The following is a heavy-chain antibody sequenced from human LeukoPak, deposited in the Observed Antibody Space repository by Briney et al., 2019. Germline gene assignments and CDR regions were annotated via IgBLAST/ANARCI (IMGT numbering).Heavy chain of an antibody. CDR1: GFSFSSYA. V-gene: IGHV3-64*01. CDR2: ISSNGGST. Sequence: GGSLRLSCAASGFSFSSYAMHWVRQAPGKGLEYVSAISSNGGSTYYANSVKGRFTISRDSSKNTLYLQMGSLRAEDMAVYYCARARDGYNYFWFDPWGQGTLVTVSS. CDR3: ARARDGYNYFWFDP. D-gene: IGHD5-24*01. J-gene: IGHJ5*02.